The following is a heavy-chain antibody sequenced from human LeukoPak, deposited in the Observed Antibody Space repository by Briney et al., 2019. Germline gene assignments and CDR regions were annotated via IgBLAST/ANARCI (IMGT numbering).Heavy chain of an antibody. Sequence: SLRLSCAASGFTFDDYAMHWVRQAPGKGLEWVSGISWNSGSIGYADSVKGRFPISRDNAKNSLYLQMNSLRAEDTALYYCAKVHPSDAFDIWGQGTMVTVSS. J-gene: IGHJ3*02. CDR1: GFTFDDYA. V-gene: IGHV3-9*01. CDR3: AKVHPSDAFDI. CDR2: ISWNSGSI.